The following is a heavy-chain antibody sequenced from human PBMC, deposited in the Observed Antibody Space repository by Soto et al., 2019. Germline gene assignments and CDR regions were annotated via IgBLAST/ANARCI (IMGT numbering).Heavy chain of an antibody. CDR1: GGSISNFH. CDR3: PSGGYYYGCSFDF. CDR2: IYYSGN. V-gene: IGHV4-59*12. D-gene: IGHD5-18*01. Sequence: LSLTCNVSGGSISNFHLSWIRQPPGKGLERIGYIYYSGNYYNPSLTSRASMSLDKAKNKFSLHLKSVTAADTALYFCPSGGYYYGCSFDFWGQGTRVTVSS. J-gene: IGHJ4*02.